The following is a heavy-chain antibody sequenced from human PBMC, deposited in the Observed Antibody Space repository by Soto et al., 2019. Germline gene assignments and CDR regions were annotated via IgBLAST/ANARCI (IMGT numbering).Heavy chain of an antibody. CDR3: AKDRKAMVYYFDY. J-gene: IGHJ4*02. CDR2: ISYDGSNK. CDR1: GFSFSSYG. D-gene: IGHD5-18*01. V-gene: IGHV3-30*18. Sequence: GWSLRLSCAAAGFSFSSYGMHWVRQAPGKGLEWVAVISYDGSNKYYADSVKGRFTISRDNSKNTLYLQMNSLRAEDTAVYYCAKDRKAMVYYFDYWGQGTLVTASS.